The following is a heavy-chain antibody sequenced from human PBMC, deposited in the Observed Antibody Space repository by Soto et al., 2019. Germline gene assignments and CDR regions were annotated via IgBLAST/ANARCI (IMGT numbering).Heavy chain of an antibody. CDR1: GFTFSDHY. Sequence: EVQVVDSGGGLVQPGGSLRLSCAASGFTFSDHYMDWFRQAPGKWLEWVGRIKNKANSYTTEYAASVKGRFTIASDDSTNSLYLQMNSLQTEDTAFYYCVRVRLGVSTRVFDYWGQGTLVTVSS. V-gene: IGHV3-72*01. CDR2: IKNKANSYTT. D-gene: IGHD3-16*01. CDR3: VRVRLGVSTRVFDY. J-gene: IGHJ4*02.